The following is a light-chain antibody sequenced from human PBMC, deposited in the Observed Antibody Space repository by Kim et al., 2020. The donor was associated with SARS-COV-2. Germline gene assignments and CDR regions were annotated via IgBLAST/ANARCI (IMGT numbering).Light chain of an antibody. V-gene: IGKV1-33*01. Sequence: DIQMTQSPSSLSASVGDRVTITCQASKDINNHLNWYQQKPGKAPKLLIYDASDLETGVPSRFSASGHGTTFTITIASLQPEDVATYHCHQFDALPYTFGQGAKLEIK. CDR3: HQFDALPYT. CDR1: KDINNH. J-gene: IGKJ2*01. CDR2: DAS.